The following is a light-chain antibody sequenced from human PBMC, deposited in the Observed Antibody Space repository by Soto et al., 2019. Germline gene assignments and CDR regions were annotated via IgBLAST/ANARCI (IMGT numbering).Light chain of an antibody. Sequence: IVMTRSPATLSVAPEERATLSCRASQSISSNLDWYQKKNGKAPRLLIYGASTRATGIPARLSGSGYGTELTITISSMKSEDFELYYCQQYNNWTGTFGQGTKVDIK. CDR2: GAS. V-gene: IGKV3-15*01. CDR1: QSISSN. J-gene: IGKJ1*01. CDR3: QQYNNWTGT.